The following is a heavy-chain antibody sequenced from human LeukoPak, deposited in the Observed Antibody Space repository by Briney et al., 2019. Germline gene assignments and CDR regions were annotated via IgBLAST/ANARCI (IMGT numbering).Heavy chain of an antibody. CDR3: ARRWIQLYDHWFDP. Sequence: PSETLSLTCTVSGGSISSSGYYWGWIRQPPGKGLEWIGSIYYSGSTSYNPSLKSRVTISVDTSKNQFYLNLSSVTAADTAVYYCARRWIQLYDHWFDPWGQGTLVTVSS. V-gene: IGHV4-39*07. D-gene: IGHD5-18*01. J-gene: IGHJ5*02. CDR2: IYYSGST. CDR1: GGSISSSGYY.